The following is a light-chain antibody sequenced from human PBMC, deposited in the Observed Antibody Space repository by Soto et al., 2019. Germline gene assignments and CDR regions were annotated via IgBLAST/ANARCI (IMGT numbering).Light chain of an antibody. Sequence: QPVLTQPPSVSGAPGQRVTISCTGSSSNIGAGKYVHWYQQLPGRAPKLLIYGDTNRPSGVPDRFSASKSGTSASLAITGLQAEDEADYHCQSYDRGLSASVFGGGTKLT. CDR3: QSYDRGLSASV. CDR1: SSNIGAGKY. V-gene: IGLV1-40*01. CDR2: GDT. J-gene: IGLJ3*02.